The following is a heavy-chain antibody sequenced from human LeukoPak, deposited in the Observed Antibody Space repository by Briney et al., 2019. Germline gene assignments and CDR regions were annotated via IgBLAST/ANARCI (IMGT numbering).Heavy chain of an antibody. Sequence: PSETLSLTCTVSGGSISSSSYYWGWIRQPPGKGLEWIGSIYYSGSTYYNPSLKSRVTISVDTSKNQVSLKLSSVTAADTAVYYCARDRPVYYDSSGYRGYFDYWGQGTLVTVSS. CDR3: ARDRPVYYDSSGYRGYFDY. CDR1: GGSISSSSYY. D-gene: IGHD3-22*01. V-gene: IGHV4-39*02. J-gene: IGHJ4*02. CDR2: IYYSGST.